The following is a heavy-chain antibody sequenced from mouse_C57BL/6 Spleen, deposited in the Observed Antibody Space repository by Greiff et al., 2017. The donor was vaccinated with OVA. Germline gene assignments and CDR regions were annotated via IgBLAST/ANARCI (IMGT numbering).Heavy chain of an antibody. Sequence: EVHLVESGPGLVKPSQSLSLTCSVTGYSITSGYYWNWIRQFPGNKLEWMGYISYDGSNNYNPSLKNRISITRDTSKNQFFLKLNSVTTEDTATYYCARDRTYYSNYPYWYFDVWGTGTTVTVSS. D-gene: IGHD2-5*01. CDR3: ARDRTYYSNYPYWYFDV. J-gene: IGHJ1*03. CDR2: ISYDGSN. CDR1: GYSITSGYY. V-gene: IGHV3-6*01.